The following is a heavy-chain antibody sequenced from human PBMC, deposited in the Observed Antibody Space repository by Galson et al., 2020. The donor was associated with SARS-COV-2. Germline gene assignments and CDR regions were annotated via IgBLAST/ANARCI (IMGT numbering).Heavy chain of an antibody. CDR1: GYSISSGYN. D-gene: IGHD1-26*01. CDR2: IYHSGNP. Sequence: SETLSLTCAVSGYSISSGYNWGWIRQPPGQGLECIGRIYHSGNPYYNPSLESRVTISVDTSKNQFSLKLRSVTAADTAIYYCARGNEFRPYSAFKNWGQGILVTVSS. V-gene: IGHV4-38-2*01. J-gene: IGHJ4*02. CDR3: ARGNEFRPYSAFKN.